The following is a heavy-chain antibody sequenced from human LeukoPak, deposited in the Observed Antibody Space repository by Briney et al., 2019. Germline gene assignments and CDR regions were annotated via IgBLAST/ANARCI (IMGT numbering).Heavy chain of an antibody. D-gene: IGHD6-13*01. CDR2: IIPIFGTA. CDR1: GGTFSSYA. V-gene: IGHV1-69*06. Sequence: SVKDSCKASGGTFSSYAISWVRQAPGQGLEWMGGIIPIFGTANYAQKFQGRVTITADKSTSTAYMELSSLRSEDTAVYYCARWERIAENWFDPWGQGTLVTVSS. J-gene: IGHJ5*02. CDR3: ARWERIAENWFDP.